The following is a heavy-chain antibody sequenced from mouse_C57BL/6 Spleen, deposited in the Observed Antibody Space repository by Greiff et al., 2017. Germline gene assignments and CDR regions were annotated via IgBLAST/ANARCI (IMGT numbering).Heavy chain of an antibody. CDR1: GYTFTNYW. V-gene: IGHV1-63*01. CDR3: ARRGGNLYAMDY. Sequence: QVQLKESGAELVRPGTSVKMSCKASGYTFTNYWIGWAKQRPGHGLEWIGDIYPGGGYTNYNEKFKGKATLTADKSSSTAYMQFSSLTSEDSAIYYCARRGGNLYAMDYWGQGTSVTVSS. CDR2: IYPGGGYT. J-gene: IGHJ4*01. D-gene: IGHD2-1*01.